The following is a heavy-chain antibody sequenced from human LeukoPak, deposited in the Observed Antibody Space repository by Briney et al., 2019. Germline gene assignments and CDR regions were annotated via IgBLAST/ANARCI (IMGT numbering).Heavy chain of an antibody. V-gene: IGHV3-23*01. D-gene: IGHD2-8*01. CDR1: GFTFSSYA. CDR2: ISGSGGST. Sequence: AGGSLRLSCAASGFTFSSYAMSWVRQAPGKGLEWVSAISGSGGSTYYADSVKGRFTISRDNSKNTLYLQMNSLRAEDTAVYYRAKAVFLPVRAPNDYWGQGTLVTVSS. CDR3: AKAVFLPVRAPNDY. J-gene: IGHJ4*02.